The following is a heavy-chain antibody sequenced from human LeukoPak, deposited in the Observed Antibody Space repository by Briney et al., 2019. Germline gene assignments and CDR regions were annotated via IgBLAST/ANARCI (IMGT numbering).Heavy chain of an antibody. D-gene: IGHD5-18*01. Sequence: KASETLSLTCTVSGGSISSYYWSWIRQPPGKGPEWIGYIYYSGSTNYNPSLKSRVTISVDTSKNQFSLKLSSVTAADTAVYYCARAYSYGANFDYWGQGTLVTVSS. CDR2: IYYSGST. CDR1: GGSISSYY. CDR3: ARAYSYGANFDY. J-gene: IGHJ4*02. V-gene: IGHV4-59*01.